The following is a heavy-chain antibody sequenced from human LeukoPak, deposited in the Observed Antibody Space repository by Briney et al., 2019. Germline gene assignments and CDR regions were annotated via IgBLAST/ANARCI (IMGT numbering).Heavy chain of an antibody. V-gene: IGHV1-18*01. J-gene: IGHJ4*02. CDR1: GYTFTSYG. CDR2: ISAYNGNT. CDR3: ARDRPGYSGYDEDY. Sequence: ASVKVSCKASGYTFTSYGISWVRQAPGQGLEWMGWISAYNGNTNYAQKLQGRVTITADKSTSTAYMELSSLRSEDTAVYYCARDRPGYSGYDEDYWGQGTLVTVSS. D-gene: IGHD5-12*01.